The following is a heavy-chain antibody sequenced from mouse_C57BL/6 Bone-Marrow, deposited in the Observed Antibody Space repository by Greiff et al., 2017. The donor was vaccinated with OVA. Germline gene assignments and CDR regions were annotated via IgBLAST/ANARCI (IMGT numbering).Heavy chain of an antibody. D-gene: IGHD1-1*01. CDR1: GYAFSSSW. CDR2: IYPGDGDT. CDR3: AREGTVVAHFDY. J-gene: IGHJ2*01. Sequence: VQLQQSGPELVKPGASVKISCKASGYAFSSSWMNWVKQRPGKGLEWIGRIYPGDGDTNYNGKFKGKATLTADKSSSTAYMQLSSLTSEDSAVYFCAREGTVVAHFDYWGQGTTLTVSS. V-gene: IGHV1-82*01.